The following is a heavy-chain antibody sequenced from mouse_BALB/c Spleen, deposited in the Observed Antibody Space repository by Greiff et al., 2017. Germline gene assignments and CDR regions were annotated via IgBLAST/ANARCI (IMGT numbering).Heavy chain of an antibody. CDR1: GFSLTSYG. D-gene: IGHD1-1*01. CDR3: ARDEYYGSSYYAMDY. J-gene: IGHJ4*01. CDR2: IWAGGST. Sequence: VKLMESGPGLVAPSQSLSITCTVSGFSLTSYGVHWVRQPPGKGLEWLGVIWAGGSTNYNSALMSRLSISKDNSKSQVFLKMNSLQTDDTAMYYCARDEYYGSSYYAMDYWGQGTSVTVSS. V-gene: IGHV2-9*02.